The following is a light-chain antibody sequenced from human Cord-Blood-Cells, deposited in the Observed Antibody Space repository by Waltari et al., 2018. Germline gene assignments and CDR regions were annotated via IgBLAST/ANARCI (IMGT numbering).Light chain of an antibody. V-gene: IGKV1-5*03. CDR3: HQYNSYPRT. J-gene: IGKJ2*01. CDR2: KAS. Sequence: DIQMTQSPSTLSASVGDRVTITCRASQSISSWLAWYQQKPGKAPKLLIYKASSLESGVPSRFSGSGSGTEFTLTISSLQPDDFSTYYCHQYNSYPRTFGQGTKLELK. CDR1: QSISSW.